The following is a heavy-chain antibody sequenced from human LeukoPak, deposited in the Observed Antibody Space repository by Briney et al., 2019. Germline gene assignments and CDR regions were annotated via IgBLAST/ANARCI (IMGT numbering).Heavy chain of an antibody. D-gene: IGHD2-15*01. CDR3: ARGGGYCSGGRCYPFDY. V-gene: IGHV4-34*01. CDR1: GGSFSGYY. CDR2: INHSGST. Sequence: PSETLSLTCAVYGGSFSGYYWSWIRQPPGKGLEWIGEINHSGSTNYNPSLKSRVTISVDTSKNQFSLKLSSVTAADTAVYYCARGGGYCSGGRCYPFDYWGQGTLVTVSS. J-gene: IGHJ4*02.